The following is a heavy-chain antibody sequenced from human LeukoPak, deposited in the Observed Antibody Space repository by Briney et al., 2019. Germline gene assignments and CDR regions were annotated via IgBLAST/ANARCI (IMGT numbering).Heavy chain of an antibody. CDR2: INHSGST. J-gene: IGHJ6*02. D-gene: IGHD5-12*01. V-gene: IGHV4-34*01. CDR1: GGSFSGYY. Sequence: SETLSLTCAVYGGSFSGYYWSWIRQPPGKGLEWIGEINHSGSTNYNPSLKSRVTISVDTSKNQFSLKLSSVTAADTAVYYCARGGGRGGGYEAYYYYGMDVWGQGTTVTVSS. CDR3: ARGGGRGGGYEAYYYYGMDV.